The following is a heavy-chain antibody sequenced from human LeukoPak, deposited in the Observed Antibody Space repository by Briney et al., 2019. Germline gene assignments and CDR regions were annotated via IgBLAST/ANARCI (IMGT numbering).Heavy chain of an antibody. J-gene: IGHJ4*02. CDR2: INPNSGDT. CDR3: ARAGPFYTGGYLAY. CDR1: GYTFTDYY. Sequence: GASVKVSCKASGYTFTDYYIHWVRQAPGQGLEWMGWINPNSGDTNYAQKIQGTVTLTRDTSITTAYMELTRLTSDDTAVYYCARAGPFYTGGYLAYWGQGTLVSVSS. D-gene: IGHD2-2*02. V-gene: IGHV1-2*02.